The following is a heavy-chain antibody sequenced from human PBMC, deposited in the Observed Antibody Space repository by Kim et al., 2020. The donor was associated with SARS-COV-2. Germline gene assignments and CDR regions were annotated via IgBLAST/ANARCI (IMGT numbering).Heavy chain of an antibody. CDR3: VRSVSSSSWFDP. J-gene: IGHJ5*02. Sequence: GYAKKFKGRVTRTRDTSISTAYMGLSSLTSEATAVYYCVRSVSSSSWFDPWGQGTLVTVSS. D-gene: IGHD6-6*01. V-gene: IGHV1-8*01.